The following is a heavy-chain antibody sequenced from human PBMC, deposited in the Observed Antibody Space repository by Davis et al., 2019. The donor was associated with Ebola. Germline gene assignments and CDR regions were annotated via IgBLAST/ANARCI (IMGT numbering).Heavy chain of an antibody. CDR3: ARDPVDDAFDI. J-gene: IGHJ3*02. CDR2: ISYTGST. Sequence: MPSETLSLTCTVSGGSISSSSYYWGWIRQTPGKGLEWIGSISYTGSTYYNPSLNSRVTISVDTSKSQFSLKLSSVTAADTAVYDCARDPVDDAFDIWGQGTMVTVSS. V-gene: IGHV4-39*07. CDR1: GGSISSSSYY.